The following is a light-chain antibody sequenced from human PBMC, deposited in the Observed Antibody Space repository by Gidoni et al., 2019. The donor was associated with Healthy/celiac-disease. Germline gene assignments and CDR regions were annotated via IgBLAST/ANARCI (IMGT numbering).Light chain of an antibody. V-gene: IGKV1-12*01. CDR1: QDISSR. J-gene: IGKJ4*01. CDR2: AAS. CDR3: QQANSFLSLT. Sequence: DLQMTQSPSSVSASVGDRVTITCRASQDISSRLAWYQQKPGKAPKLLIYAASSLQSGVPSRFSGSGSGTDFTLTISSLQPEDFATYYCQQANSFLSLTFGGGTKVEIK.